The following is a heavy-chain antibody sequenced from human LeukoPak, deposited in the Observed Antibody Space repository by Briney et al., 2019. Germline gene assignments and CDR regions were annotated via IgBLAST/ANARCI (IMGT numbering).Heavy chain of an antibody. Sequence: GASVKVSCKASGYTFTSYYMHWVRQAPGQGLEWMGIINPSGGSTSYAQKFQGRVTMTRDTSTSTVYMELSRLRSDDTAVYYCARSLGSGYDEWGQGTLVTVSS. D-gene: IGHD5-12*01. CDR2: INPSGGST. J-gene: IGHJ4*02. CDR3: ARSLGSGYDE. CDR1: GYTFTSYY. V-gene: IGHV1-46*01.